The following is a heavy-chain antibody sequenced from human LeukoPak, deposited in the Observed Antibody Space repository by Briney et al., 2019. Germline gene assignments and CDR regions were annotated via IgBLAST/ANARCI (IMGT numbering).Heavy chain of an antibody. V-gene: IGHV3-23*01. D-gene: IGHD3-3*01. CDR3: AKDVKADAYDFWSGYSDYYYYYMDV. CDR2: ISADSATT. Sequence: PGGSLRLSCAASGFNFGSYSMTWVRQAPGKGLEWVSVISADSATTFYADSVKGRFTISRDNSKNTLYLQMNSLRAEDTAVYYCAKDVKADAYDFWSGYSDYYYYYMDVWGKGTTVTVSS. J-gene: IGHJ6*03. CDR1: GFNFGSYS.